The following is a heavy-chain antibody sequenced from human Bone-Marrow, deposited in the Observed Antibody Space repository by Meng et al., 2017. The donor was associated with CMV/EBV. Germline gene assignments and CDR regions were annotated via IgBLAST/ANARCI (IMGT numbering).Heavy chain of an antibody. CDR3: AKIDCSSTSCPFDP. V-gene: IGHV3-11*04. CDR2: ISSSSSTI. Sequence: GGSLRLSCAASGCTFSDYYMSWIRQAPGKGLEGVSYISSSSSTIYYADSVKGRFTISRDNAKNTLYLQMNSLRAEDTAVYYCAKIDCSSTSCPFDPWGQGTLVTVSS. CDR1: GCTFSDYY. D-gene: IGHD2-2*01. J-gene: IGHJ5*02.